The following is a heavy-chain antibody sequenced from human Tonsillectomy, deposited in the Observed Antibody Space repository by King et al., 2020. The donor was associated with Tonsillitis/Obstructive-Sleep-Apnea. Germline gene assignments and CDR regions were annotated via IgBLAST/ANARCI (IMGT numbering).Heavy chain of an antibody. V-gene: IGHV2-26*01. Sequence: TLKESGPVLVKPTETLTLTCTVSGFSLSNARMGVSWIRQPPGKALEWLAHIFLNDEKSYSKSLKSRLTISKDTSKSQVVLTMTNMDPVDTATYYCARICTQWSGAFDIWGQGTMVTVSS. J-gene: IGHJ3*02. CDR1: GFSLSNARMG. D-gene: IGHD6-19*01. CDR3: ARICTQWSGAFDI. CDR2: IFLNDEK.